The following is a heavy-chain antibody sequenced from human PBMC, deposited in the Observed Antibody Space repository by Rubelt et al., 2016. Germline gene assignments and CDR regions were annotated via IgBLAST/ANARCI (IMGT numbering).Heavy chain of an antibody. V-gene: IGHV4-39*02. CDR1: GGSISSNSYY. CDR2: IYYSGST. CDR3: ARERYGDYAAPYYFDY. Sequence: QLQLQESGPGPVKPSETLSLTCTVSGGSISSNSYYWGWIRQPPGKGLEWIGSIYYSGSTYYNPSLKSRVTISVDTPKNQCSLKLGVVTAADTAVYYCARERYGDYAAPYYFDYWGQGILVTVSA. D-gene: IGHD4-17*01. J-gene: IGHJ4*02.